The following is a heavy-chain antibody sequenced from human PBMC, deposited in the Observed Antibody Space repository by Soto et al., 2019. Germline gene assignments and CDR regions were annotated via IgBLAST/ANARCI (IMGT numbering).Heavy chain of an antibody. CDR2: VHYNGDT. D-gene: IGHD6-6*01. V-gene: IGHV4-39*01. CDR3: ARTPRSSAHDY. Sequence: SETLSVTCTVSGGSIGCSTCFWGWIRQPPGKGLEWIGTVHYNGDTYFSPSLKSRVTISIDASTNQFSRKWRSVTAADTAIYFGARTPRSSAHDYWSQGTLVTDS. CDR1: GGSIGCSTCF. J-gene: IGHJ4*02.